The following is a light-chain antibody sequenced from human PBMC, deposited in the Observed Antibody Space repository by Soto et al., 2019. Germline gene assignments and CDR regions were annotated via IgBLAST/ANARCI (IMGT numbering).Light chain of an antibody. J-gene: IGKJ1*01. CDR2: AAS. V-gene: IGKV1-9*01. CDR1: QAISSY. Sequence: DIQLTQAPSFLSASAGDRVSITCRASQAISSYLAWYQQKPGRAPKLLIYAASTLQSGVPSRFSGSGSGTEFTLTITSLQPEDFATYYCQHYNSYSEAFGQGTKVDI. CDR3: QHYNSYSEA.